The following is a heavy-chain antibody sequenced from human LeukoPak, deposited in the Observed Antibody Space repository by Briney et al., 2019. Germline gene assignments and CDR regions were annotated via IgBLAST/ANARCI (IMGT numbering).Heavy chain of an antibody. D-gene: IGHD1-7*01. CDR1: GGTFSSYA. CDR2: IIPIFGTA. V-gene: IGHV1-69*05. J-gene: IGHJ4*02. Sequence: GSSVKVSCKASGGTFSSYAISWVRQAPGQGLEWMGRIIPIFGTANYAQKFQGRVTITTDESTSTAYMELSSLRSEDTAVYCCAKVVLNWNLRGVFDYWGQGTLVTVSS. CDR3: AKVVLNWNLRGVFDY.